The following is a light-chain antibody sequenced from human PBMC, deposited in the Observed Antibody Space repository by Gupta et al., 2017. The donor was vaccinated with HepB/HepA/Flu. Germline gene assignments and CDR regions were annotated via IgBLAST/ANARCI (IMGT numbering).Light chain of an antibody. CDR2: FAS. V-gene: IGKV1-39*01. J-gene: IGKJ1*01. CDR1: QDINRF. Sequence: DIQLTQSPSSLSASVGDRVTITCRTSQDINRFLNWYQQEPGKAPKLLIYFASDLQTGVPSRFSGSGAGTDFTLTIDGLESEDFATYYCQQSVSPPPTFGQGTQVDVK. CDR3: QQSVSPPPT.